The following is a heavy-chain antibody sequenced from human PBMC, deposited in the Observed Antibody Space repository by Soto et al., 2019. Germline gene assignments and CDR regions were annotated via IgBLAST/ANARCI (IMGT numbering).Heavy chain of an antibody. CDR3: VKEKGTGRAPNGAYDV. CDR1: GFTFKDCA. CDR2: IFNDAGNE. V-gene: IGHV3-33*06. J-gene: IGHJ3*01. Sequence: QVQLVESGGDVVQPGRSLRLSCAASGFTFKDCAMHWVRQAPGKGLEWVSIIFNDAGNEYYTESVKGRFTISRDNSKNTLYLQMNSLRDEDTAVYYCVKEKGTGRAPNGAYDVWGRGTRVTVSS. D-gene: IGHD2-8*02.